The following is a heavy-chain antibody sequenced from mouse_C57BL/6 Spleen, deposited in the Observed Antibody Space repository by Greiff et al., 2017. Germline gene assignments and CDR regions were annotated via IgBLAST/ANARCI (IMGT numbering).Heavy chain of an antibody. J-gene: IGHJ1*03. CDR1: GYTFTSYW. Sequence: QVQLQQPGAELVKPGASVKMSCKASGYTFTSYWITWVKQRPGQGLEWMGDIYPGSGSTNYNEKFKSKATQTVDTSSSTAYMQLSSLTSEDSAVFYCAIGDGSSGWYFDVWGTGTTVTVSS. V-gene: IGHV1-55*01. CDR3: AIGDGSSGWYFDV. D-gene: IGHD1-1*01. CDR2: IYPGSGST.